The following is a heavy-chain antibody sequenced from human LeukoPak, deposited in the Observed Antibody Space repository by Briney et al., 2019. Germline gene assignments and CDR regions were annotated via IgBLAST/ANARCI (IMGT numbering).Heavy chain of an antibody. J-gene: IGHJ4*02. CDR3: AKDRGFGEYFPFFY. Sequence: GGSLRLSCAASGFSFSGHWMNWVRQPPEKGLEWVSAISGSGGSTYYADSVKGRFTISRDNSKNTLYLQMNSLRAEDTAVYYCAKDRGFGEYFPFFYWGQGTLVTVSS. CDR1: GFSFSGHW. D-gene: IGHD3-10*01. V-gene: IGHV3-23*01. CDR2: ISGSGGST.